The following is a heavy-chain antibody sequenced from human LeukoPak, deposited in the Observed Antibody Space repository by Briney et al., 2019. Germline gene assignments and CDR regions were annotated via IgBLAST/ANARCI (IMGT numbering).Heavy chain of an antibody. CDR3: AKDADNWNSYFAY. V-gene: IGHV3-30*02. CDR2: VRYDGSNK. D-gene: IGHD1-7*01. CDR1: GFTFSSYS. J-gene: IGHJ4*02. Sequence: GGSLRLSCAASGFTFSSYSMNWVRQAPGKGLEWVAFVRYDGSNKYYADSVQGRFTISKDNSKNTLYLQMSSLTAEDTAVYYCAKDADNWNSYFAYWGQGTLVTVSS.